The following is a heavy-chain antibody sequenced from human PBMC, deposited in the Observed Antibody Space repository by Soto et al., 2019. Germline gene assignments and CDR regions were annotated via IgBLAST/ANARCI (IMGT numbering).Heavy chain of an antibody. CDR1: GFSLSTSGMG. CDR2: IYWDDDK. Sequence: QITLKESGPTLVKPTQTLTLTCTFSGFSLSTSGMGVTWIRQPPGKALEWLALIYWDDDKRYSPSLKSRLTITQDPSTNPAILRITNIAPVDTATSYIAHRSPGGHFDYWGQGTLVTVSS. CDR3: AHRSPGGHFDY. V-gene: IGHV2-5*02. D-gene: IGHD1-1*01. J-gene: IGHJ4*02.